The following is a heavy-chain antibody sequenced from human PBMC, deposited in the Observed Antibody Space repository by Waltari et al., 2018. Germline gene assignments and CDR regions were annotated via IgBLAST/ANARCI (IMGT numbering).Heavy chain of an antibody. Sequence: QVQLQESGPGLVKPSETLSLTCAVSGYSISSGYYWGWIRQPPGKGLEWIGSIYHSGSTYYNPSLKSRVTISVDTSKNQFSLKLSSVTAADTAVYYCARGTDITMPANWFDPWGQGTLVTVSS. CDR2: IYHSGST. D-gene: IGHD3-10*01. J-gene: IGHJ5*02. CDR3: ARGTDITMPANWFDP. V-gene: IGHV4-38-2*01. CDR1: GYSISSGYY.